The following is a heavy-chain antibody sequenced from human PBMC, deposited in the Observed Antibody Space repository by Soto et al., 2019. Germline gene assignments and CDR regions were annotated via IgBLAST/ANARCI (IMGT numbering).Heavy chain of an antibody. V-gene: IGHV4-59*08. J-gene: IGHJ4*02. CDR1: GGSISSYY. D-gene: IGHD4-17*01. Sequence: SETLSLTCTVSGGSISSYYWSWIRQPPGKGLEWIGYIYYSGSTNYNPSLKSRVTISVDTSKNQFSLKLSSVTAADTAVYYCARHVRLAPFFDYWGQGTLVTVSS. CDR2: IYYSGST. CDR3: ARHVRLAPFFDY.